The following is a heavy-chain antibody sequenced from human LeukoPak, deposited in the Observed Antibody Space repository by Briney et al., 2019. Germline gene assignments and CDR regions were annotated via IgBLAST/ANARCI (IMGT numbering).Heavy chain of an antibody. CDR1: GYTFTGYY. CDR2: INPNSGGT. J-gene: IGHJ6*03. CDR3: ARDGAQLLSSYLMLDYYYYMDV. D-gene: IGHD2-2*01. Sequence: ASVKVSCKASGYTFTGYYMHWVRQAPGQGLEWMGWINPNSGGTNYAQKFQGRVTMTRDTSISTAYMELSRLRSDDTAVYYCARDGAQLLSSYLMLDYYYYMDVWGKGTTVTVSS. V-gene: IGHV1-2*02.